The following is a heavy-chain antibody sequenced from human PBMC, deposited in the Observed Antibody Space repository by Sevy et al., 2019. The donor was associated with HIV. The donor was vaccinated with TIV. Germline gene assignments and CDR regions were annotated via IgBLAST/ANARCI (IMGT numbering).Heavy chain of an antibody. D-gene: IGHD3-22*01. J-gene: IGHJ4*02. V-gene: IGHV3-30*04. Sequence: GGSLRLSCTASGFTFSTYAMYWVRQAPGKGLEWVAVISYDGNNKDYADSVKGRFTVSRDNSKNTLYLQMNSLRAEDTGVYYCASHYYASTGYYYPLDYWGQGTLVTVSS. CDR1: GFTFSTYA. CDR2: ISYDGNNK. CDR3: ASHYYASTGYYYPLDY.